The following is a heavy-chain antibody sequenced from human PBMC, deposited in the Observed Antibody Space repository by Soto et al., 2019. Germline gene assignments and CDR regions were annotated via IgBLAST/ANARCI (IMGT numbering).Heavy chain of an antibody. D-gene: IGHD1-26*01. J-gene: IGHJ4*02. CDR2: ISSSSSYT. Sequence: PGGSLRLSCAASGFTFSSYGMSWIRQAPGKGLEWVSYISSSSSYTNYADSVKGRFTISRDNAKNSLYLQMNSLRAEDTAVYYCARDEWEWPRSYYFDYWGQGTLVTVSS. CDR3: ARDEWEWPRSYYFDY. CDR1: GFTFSSYG. V-gene: IGHV3-11*06.